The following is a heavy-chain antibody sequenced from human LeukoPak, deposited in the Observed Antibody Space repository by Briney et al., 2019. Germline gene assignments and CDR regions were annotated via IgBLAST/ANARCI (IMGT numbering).Heavy chain of an antibody. D-gene: IGHD3-10*01. J-gene: IGHJ6*02. V-gene: IGHV3-64*01. Sequence: GGSLRLSCAASGFTFSSYAMHWVRQAPGKGLEYVSAISSNGGSTYYANSVKGRFTISRDNSKNTLYLQMGSLRAEDMGVYYCARDDGVYYYGMDVWGQGTTVTVSS. CDR1: GFTFSSYA. CDR2: ISSNGGST. CDR3: ARDDGVYYYGMDV.